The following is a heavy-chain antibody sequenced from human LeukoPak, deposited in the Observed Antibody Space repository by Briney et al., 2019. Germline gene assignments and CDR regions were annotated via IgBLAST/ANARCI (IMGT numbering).Heavy chain of an antibody. Sequence: GGSLRLSCAASGFTFSSYNMHWVCQATGKGLEWVSAIGTAGDTYYPGSVKGRFTISRENAKNSLYLQMNSLRAGDTAVYYCARVVYYYDSSGYYSNAFDIWGQGTMVTVSS. CDR3: ARVVYYYDSSGYYSNAFDI. V-gene: IGHV3-13*01. CDR2: IGTAGDT. CDR1: GFTFSSYN. D-gene: IGHD3-22*01. J-gene: IGHJ3*02.